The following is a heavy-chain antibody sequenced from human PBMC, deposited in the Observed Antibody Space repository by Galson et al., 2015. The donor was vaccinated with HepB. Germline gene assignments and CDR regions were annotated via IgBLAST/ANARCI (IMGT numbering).Heavy chain of an antibody. D-gene: IGHD3-3*01. V-gene: IGHV3-66*01. J-gene: IGHJ3*01. Sequence: SLKLSCAASTFNVGSNYMSWVRQAPGKGLGWVSIMYSGGHKFYEDSVKGRFTISRDSSENTLYLLMDSLRAEDTGLYYCAREGITVYGVPSRAFDVWGQGTMVTVSS. CDR3: AREGITVYGVPSRAFDV. CDR2: MYSGGHK. CDR1: TFNVGSNY.